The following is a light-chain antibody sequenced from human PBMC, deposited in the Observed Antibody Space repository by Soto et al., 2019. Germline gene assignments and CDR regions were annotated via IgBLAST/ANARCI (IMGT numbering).Light chain of an antibody. J-gene: IGKJ3*01. CDR1: RSITRY. CDR3: QQSYSNPLT. V-gene: IGKV1-39*01. CDR2: KAS. Sequence: DIQMTQSPSSLSASVGDRVTITCRAGRSITRYLNWYQQKPGKAPKLLIYKASTLKSGVPSRFSGSGSGTDFTLTISSLQPEDFATYFCQQSYSNPLTFGPGTKVDIK.